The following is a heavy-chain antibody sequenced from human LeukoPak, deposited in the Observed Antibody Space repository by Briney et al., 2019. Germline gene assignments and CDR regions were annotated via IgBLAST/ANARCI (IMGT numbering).Heavy chain of an antibody. CDR1: GFSFSNFA. Sequence: PGGSLRLSCAASGFSFSNFALNWVRQAPGTGLEWVAVISYDGSNKYYADSVKGRFTISRDNSKNTLYLQMNSLRAEDTAVYYCARDITIFGVVIMGFDIWGQGTMVTVSS. J-gene: IGHJ3*02. CDR2: ISYDGSNK. V-gene: IGHV3-30-3*01. CDR3: ARDITIFGVVIMGFDI. D-gene: IGHD3-3*01.